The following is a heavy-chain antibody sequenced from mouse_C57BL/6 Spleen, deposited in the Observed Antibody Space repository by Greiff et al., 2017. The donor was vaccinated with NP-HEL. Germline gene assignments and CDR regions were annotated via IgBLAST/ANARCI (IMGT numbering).Heavy chain of an antibody. D-gene: IGHD2-12*01. CDR2: ISDGGSYT. CDR3: ARDGYPSFFYAMDY. CDR1: GFTFSSYA. Sequence: DVQLVESGGGLVKPGGSLKLSCAASGFTFSSYAMSWVRQTPEKRLEWVATISDGGSYTYYPDNVKGRFTISRDNAKNNLYLQMSHLKSEDTAMYYCARDGYPSFFYAMDYWGQGTSVTVSS. V-gene: IGHV5-4*01. J-gene: IGHJ4*01.